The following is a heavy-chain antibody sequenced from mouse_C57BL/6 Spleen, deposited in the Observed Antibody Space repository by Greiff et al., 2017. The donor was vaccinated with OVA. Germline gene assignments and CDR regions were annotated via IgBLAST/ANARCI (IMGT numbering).Heavy chain of an antibody. CDR2: INYDGSST. V-gene: IGHV5-16*01. CDR3: AREGDYDVGFAY. CDR1: GFTFSDYY. Sequence: EVKLVESEGGLVQPGSSMKLSCTASGFTFSDYYMAWVRQVPEKGLEWVANINYDGSSTYYLDSLKSRFIISRDNAKNILYLQMSSLKSEDTATYYCAREGDYDVGFAYWGQGTLVTVSA. J-gene: IGHJ3*01. D-gene: IGHD2-4*01.